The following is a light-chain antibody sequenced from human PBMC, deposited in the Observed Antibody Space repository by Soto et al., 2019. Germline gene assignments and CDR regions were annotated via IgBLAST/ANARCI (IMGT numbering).Light chain of an antibody. Sequence: EIVMTQSPATLSVSPGERATLSCRASQSVSSNLAWYQQKPGQAPRLRIYGASTRATGIPARFSGSGSGTEFPLPISSLQSEDFAVYYCQQYNNWPLTFGGGTKVEIK. J-gene: IGKJ4*01. CDR1: QSVSSN. CDR3: QQYNNWPLT. V-gene: IGKV3D-15*01. CDR2: GAS.